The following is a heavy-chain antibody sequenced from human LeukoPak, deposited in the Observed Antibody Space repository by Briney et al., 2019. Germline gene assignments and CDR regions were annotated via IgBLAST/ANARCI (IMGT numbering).Heavy chain of an antibody. CDR3: ARPDSSGWFQIDY. CDR2: IYPGDSDT. V-gene: IGHV5-51*01. CDR1: GYSFTTYW. D-gene: IGHD6-19*01. Sequence: GESLKISCKGSGYSFTTYWIGWVRQMPGKGLEWMGIIYPGDSDTRYSPSFQGHVTISVDKSTTTAYLQWSSLRASDTAMYYCARPDSSGWFQIDYWGQGTLVTVSS. J-gene: IGHJ4*02.